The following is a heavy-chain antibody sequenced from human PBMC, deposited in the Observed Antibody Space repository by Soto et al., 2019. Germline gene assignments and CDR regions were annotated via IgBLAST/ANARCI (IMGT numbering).Heavy chain of an antibody. Sequence: QVQLQESGPGLVKPSQTLSLTCTVSGGSINSCSYCWSWIRQHPGKGLDWIGCISYGGSTSYNPSLKSRVTISVDTSKNQFSLKLSSVTAADTAVYYCSRGILVWGQGTLITVSS. CDR1: GGSINSCSYC. D-gene: IGHD5-18*01. CDR2: ISYGGST. V-gene: IGHV4-31*03. CDR3: SRGILV. J-gene: IGHJ4*02.